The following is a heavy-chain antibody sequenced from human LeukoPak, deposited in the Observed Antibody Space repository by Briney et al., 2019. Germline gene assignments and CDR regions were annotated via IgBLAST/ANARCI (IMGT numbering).Heavy chain of an antibody. V-gene: IGHV4-59*01. Sequence: KSSETLSLTCAVYGGSFSSYYWSWIRQPPGKGLEWIGYIYYSGSTNYNPSLKSRVTISVDTSKNQFSLKLSSVTAADTAVYYCARVDLFIDYWGQGTLVTVSS. D-gene: IGHD5-12*01. CDR3: ARVDLFIDY. CDR1: GGSFSSYY. CDR2: IYYSGST. J-gene: IGHJ4*02.